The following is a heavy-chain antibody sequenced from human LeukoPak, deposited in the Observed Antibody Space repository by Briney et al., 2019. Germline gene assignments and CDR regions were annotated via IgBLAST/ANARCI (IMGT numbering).Heavy chain of an antibody. Sequence: GGSLRLSCVASGFTFSSYAMNWVRQAPGKGLEWVSTISGSGGSTYYADSVKGRFTISRDNSKNTLYLQMNSLRAEDTAVYYCAKEKYYYDSSGIWGQGTMVTVSS. D-gene: IGHD3-22*01. CDR3: AKEKYYYDSSGI. CDR1: GFTFSSYA. J-gene: IGHJ3*02. V-gene: IGHV3-23*01. CDR2: ISGSGGST.